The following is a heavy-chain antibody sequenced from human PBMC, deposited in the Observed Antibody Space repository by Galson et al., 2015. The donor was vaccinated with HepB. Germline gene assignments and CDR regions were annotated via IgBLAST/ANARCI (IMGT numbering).Heavy chain of an antibody. CDR2: ISYDGSDK. CDR1: GFTFSSYG. Sequence: SLRLSCAASGFTFSSYGMHWVRQAPGKGLEWVAVISYDGSDKHYADSVKGRFTISRDNSKNTLYLQMNSLKAEDTAVYYCAKDRTHSSWSDYFYYYLDVWGKGTTVTVSS. V-gene: IGHV3-30*18. J-gene: IGHJ6*03. D-gene: IGHD6-6*01. CDR3: AKDRTHSSWSDYFYYYLDV.